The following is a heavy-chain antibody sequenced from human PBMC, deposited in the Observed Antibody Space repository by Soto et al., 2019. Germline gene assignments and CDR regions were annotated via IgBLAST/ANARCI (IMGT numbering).Heavy chain of an antibody. J-gene: IGHJ3*02. D-gene: IGHD6-19*01. CDR1: GFTFSSYG. Sequence: GGSLRLSCAASGFTFSSYGMHWVRQAPGKGLEWVAVIWYDGSNKYYADSVKGRFTISRDNSKNTLYLQMNSLRAEDTAVYYCARDLSSGWADVDAFDIWGQGPMVTVSS. CDR3: ARDLSSGWADVDAFDI. CDR2: IWYDGSNK. V-gene: IGHV3-33*01.